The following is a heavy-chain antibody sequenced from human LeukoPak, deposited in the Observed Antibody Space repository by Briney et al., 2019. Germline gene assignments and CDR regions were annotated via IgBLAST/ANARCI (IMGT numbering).Heavy chain of an antibody. J-gene: IGHJ3*02. D-gene: IGHD3-10*01. CDR1: GLTLSSYW. CDR2: ISGSGGST. V-gene: IGHV3-23*01. CDR3: SKDQFYYGSGSYYEYAFDI. Sequence: GGSLRLSCAASGLTLSSYWMSWVRQAPGKGLEWVSAISGSGGSTYYADSVKGRFTISRDNSKNTLYLQMNRLRAEDTAVYYCSKDQFYYGSGSYYEYAFDIWGQETMVTVPS.